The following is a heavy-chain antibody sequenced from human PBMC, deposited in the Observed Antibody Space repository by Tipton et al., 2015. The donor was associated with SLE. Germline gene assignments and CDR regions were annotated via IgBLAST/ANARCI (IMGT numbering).Heavy chain of an antibody. CDR1: GGSFSGYY. Sequence: TLSLTCAVYGGSFSGYYWSWIRQPPGKGLEWIGSIYYRGGTHYNPSLKSRVTISVDTSKNEFSLKLNSVTAADTAVYYCARVNWAPDYWGQGTLVTVSS. CDR2: IYYRGGT. J-gene: IGHJ4*02. CDR3: ARVNWAPDY. V-gene: IGHV4-34*01. D-gene: IGHD3-16*01.